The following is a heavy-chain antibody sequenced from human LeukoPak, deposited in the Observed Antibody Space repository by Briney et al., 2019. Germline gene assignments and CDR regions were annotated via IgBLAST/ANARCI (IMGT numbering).Heavy chain of an antibody. Sequence: SETLSLTCTVSGGSISSSSYYWGWIRQPPGKGLEWIGSIYYSGSTYYNPSLKSRVTISVDTSKNQFSLKLSSVTAADTAVYYCARARTVMYSYDSSGYLFDPWGQGTLVTVSS. CDR2: IYYSGST. D-gene: IGHD3-22*01. J-gene: IGHJ5*02. V-gene: IGHV4-39*01. CDR3: ARARTVMYSYDSSGYLFDP. CDR1: GGSISSSSYY.